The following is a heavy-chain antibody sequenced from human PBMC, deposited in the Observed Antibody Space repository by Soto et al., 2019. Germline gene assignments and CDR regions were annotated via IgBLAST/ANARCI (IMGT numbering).Heavy chain of an antibody. Sequence: SETLSLTCTVSGGSISSSSYYWGWIRQPPGKGLEWIGSIYYSGSTYYNPSLKSRVTISVDTSKNQFSLKLSSVTAAETAVYYCARQGPDREKWIQLVYYYYGMDVWGQGTTVTVSS. V-gene: IGHV4-39*01. D-gene: IGHD5-18*01. CDR3: ARQGPDREKWIQLVYYYYGMDV. J-gene: IGHJ6*02. CDR1: GGSISSSSYY. CDR2: IYYSGST.